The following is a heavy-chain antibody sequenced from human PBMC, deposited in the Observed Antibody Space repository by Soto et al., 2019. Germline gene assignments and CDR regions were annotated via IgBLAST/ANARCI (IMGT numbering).Heavy chain of an antibody. J-gene: IGHJ6*02. V-gene: IGHV3-74*01. CDR3: AREYSYGYYYYYGMDV. CDR1: GFTFSTYA. CDR2: ISAGGMGT. Sequence: GGSLRLSCAASGFTFSTYAMAWVRQAPGKGLVWVSGISAGGMGTSYADSVKGRFTISRDNAKNTLYLQMNSLRAEDTAVYYCAREYSYGYYYYYGMDVWGQGTTVTVSS. D-gene: IGHD5-18*01.